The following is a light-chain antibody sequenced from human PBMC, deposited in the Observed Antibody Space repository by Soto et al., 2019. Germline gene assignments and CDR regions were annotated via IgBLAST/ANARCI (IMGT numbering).Light chain of an antibody. CDR3: GSWDNSLSSYV. CDR1: GSNLGRNY. V-gene: IGLV1-51*01. CDR2: DNV. J-gene: IGLJ1*01. Sequence: QSALTQPPSVSVTPGQKVTISCSGSGSNLGRNYVSWYQQLPGTAPKLLIYDNVYRFSGIPDRFSGSKSGTSATLGITGLQTGDEGDYYCGSWDNSLSSYVFGTGTKLTVL.